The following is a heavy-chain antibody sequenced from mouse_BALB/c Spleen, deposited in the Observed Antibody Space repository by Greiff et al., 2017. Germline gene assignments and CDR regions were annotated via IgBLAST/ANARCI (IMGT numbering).Heavy chain of an antibody. CDR1: GFNIKDTY. D-gene: IGHD2-4*01. V-gene: IGHV14-3*02. CDR3: ARYDYDYDVGELDY. Sequence: EVQLQQSGAELVKPGASVKLSCTASGFNIKDTYMHWVKQRPEQGLEWIGRIDPANGNTKYDPKFQGKATITADTSSNTAYLQLSSLTSEDTAVYYCARYDYDYDVGELDYWGQGTTLTVSS. CDR2: IDPANGNT. J-gene: IGHJ2*01.